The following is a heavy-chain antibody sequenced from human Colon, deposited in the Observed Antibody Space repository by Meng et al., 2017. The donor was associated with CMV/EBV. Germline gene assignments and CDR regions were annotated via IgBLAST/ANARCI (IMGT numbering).Heavy chain of an antibody. D-gene: IGHD5-24*01. CDR3: AHGSSIATTY. J-gene: IGHJ4*02. Sequence: QLQLQQWGAGLLNPSETLSLTCAVYGAFSGYYWSWIRQAPGKGLEWIGEINHSGSTSYNPSLKSRVTISVDMSKNQFSLKLSSVTAADTAVYYCAHGSSIATTYWGQGTLVTVSS. CDR1: GAFSGYY. V-gene: IGHV4-34*01. CDR2: INHSGST.